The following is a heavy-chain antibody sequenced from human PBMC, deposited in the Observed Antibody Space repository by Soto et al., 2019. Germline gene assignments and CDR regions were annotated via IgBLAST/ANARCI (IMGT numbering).Heavy chain of an antibody. V-gene: IGHV4-34*01. CDR1: GGSFSGYY. CDR3: AIAAAENYSYGMDV. D-gene: IGHD6-13*01. J-gene: IGHJ6*02. CDR2: INHSGST. Sequence: LSLTCAVYGGSFSGYYWSWIRQPPGKGLEWIGEINHSGSTNYNPSLKSRVTISVDTSKNQFSLKLSSVTAADTAVYYCAIAAAENYSYGMDVWGQGTTVTVYS.